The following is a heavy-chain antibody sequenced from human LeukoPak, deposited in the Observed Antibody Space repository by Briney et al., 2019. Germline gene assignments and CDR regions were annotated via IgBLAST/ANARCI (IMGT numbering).Heavy chain of an antibody. V-gene: IGHV3-53*01. Sequence: GGSLRLSCPASGFTVSSNYMTWVRQPPGKGLEWVSVIYSGDSGGSTYYADSVEGRFTISRDNSKNTLYLQMNSLRVEDTAVYYCARDVNRRALDIWGQGTLVTVSS. J-gene: IGHJ4*02. CDR2: IYSGDSGGST. CDR1: GFTVSSNY. D-gene: IGHD1-14*01. CDR3: ARDVNRRALDI.